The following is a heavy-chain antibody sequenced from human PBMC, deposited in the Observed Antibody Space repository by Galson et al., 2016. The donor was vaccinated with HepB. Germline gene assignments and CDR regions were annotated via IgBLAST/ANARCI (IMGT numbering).Heavy chain of an antibody. D-gene: IGHD4-17*01. CDR2: ICGGGGNK. J-gene: IGHJ5*02. V-gene: IGHV3-23*01. Sequence: SLRLSCAASGFTFSSYAMSWVRQAPGKGLEWVSAICGGGGNKYYADSVKGRFTISRGNSKNTLYLQMNSLRAEDTAVNYCAKGSTDHGDAWGQGIVVTVSS. CDR3: AKGSTDHGDA. CDR1: GFTFSSYA.